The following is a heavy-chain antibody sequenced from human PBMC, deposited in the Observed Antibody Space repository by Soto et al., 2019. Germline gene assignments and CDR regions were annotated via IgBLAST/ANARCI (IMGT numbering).Heavy chain of an antibody. CDR1: GFNFGEHA. CDR2: IRSKRYGGPA. V-gene: IGHV3-49*04. D-gene: IGHD2-2*01. J-gene: IGHJ4*02. Sequence: EAQLVESGGGLVKPGRSLRLSCTTSGFNFGEHAVSWVRQAPGKGLEWVGFIRSKRYGGPAEYAASVKGRISISRDDYKSIAYLEMNSLKTEDSGVYYCTRRPPLPRPAFDYWGEGTLVTVSA. CDR3: TRRPPLPRPAFDY.